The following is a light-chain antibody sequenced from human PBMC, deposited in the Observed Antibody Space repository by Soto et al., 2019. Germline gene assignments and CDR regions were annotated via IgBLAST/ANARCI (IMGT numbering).Light chain of an antibody. J-gene: IGKJ1*01. V-gene: IGKV1-5*03. CDR1: QSISSW. CDR3: QQYNTYSPWT. CDR2: KAS. Sequence: DIQMTQSPSTLSASVGDRVTITCRASQSISSWLACYQQKPGKAPKLLIYKASSLESGVPSRFSGSGSGAAFNLTISSLQPDDFATDYCQQYNTYSPWTFGHGTKVEIK.